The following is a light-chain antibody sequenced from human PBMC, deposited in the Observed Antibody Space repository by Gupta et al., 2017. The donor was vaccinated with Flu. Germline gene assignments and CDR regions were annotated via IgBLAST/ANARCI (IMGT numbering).Light chain of an antibody. CDR3: QSYDNSLSVVV. V-gene: IGLV1-40*01. CDR2: GNN. Sequence: SVLTQPPSVSGAPGQRVTISCTGRRSNIGADYAVHWYQQVPGAAPKLLIFGNNNRPSGCPDRFSGSKSGTSAALVVSGLQAEDEGDYFCQSYDNSLSVVVVGGGTKLTVL. CDR1: RSNIGADYA. J-gene: IGLJ2*01.